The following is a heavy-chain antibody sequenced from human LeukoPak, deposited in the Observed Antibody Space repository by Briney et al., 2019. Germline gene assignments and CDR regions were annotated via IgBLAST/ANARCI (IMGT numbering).Heavy chain of an antibody. CDR3: AKSDYGDYPDAFDI. Sequence: PGGSLRLSCAAPGFTFSTYAMIWVRQAPGKGLEWVSAISGSGGYTYYADSVKGRFTISRDNSKNTLYLQMDSLRAEDTAVYYCAKSDYGDYPDAFDIWGQGTMVTVSS. J-gene: IGHJ3*02. CDR1: GFTFSTYA. V-gene: IGHV3-23*01. CDR2: ISGSGGYT. D-gene: IGHD4-17*01.